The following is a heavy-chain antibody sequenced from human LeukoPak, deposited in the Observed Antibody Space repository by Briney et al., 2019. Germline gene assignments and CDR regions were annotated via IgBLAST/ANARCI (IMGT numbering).Heavy chain of an antibody. Sequence: SETLSLTCTVSGGSVSGYYWSWIRQPPGKGLEWIGYIYYSGSTYYNPSLKSRVTISVDTSKNQFSLKLSSVTAADTAVYYCAREYYYDSSGPAGIDYWGQGTLVTVSS. CDR1: GGSVSGYY. V-gene: IGHV4-59*02. D-gene: IGHD3-22*01. J-gene: IGHJ4*02. CDR3: AREYYYDSSGPAGIDY. CDR2: IYYSGST.